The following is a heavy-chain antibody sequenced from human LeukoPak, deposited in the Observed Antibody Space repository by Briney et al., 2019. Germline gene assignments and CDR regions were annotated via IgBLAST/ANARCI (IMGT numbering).Heavy chain of an antibody. D-gene: IGHD5-24*01. CDR1: GFTFSNYR. J-gene: IGHJ1*01. CDR2: INSNGGNT. V-gene: IGHV3-64D*09. CDR3: VRRREGFNL. Sequence: GGSLRLSCSASGFTFSNYRMNWFRQAPGKGLEYVSAINSNGGNTYYADSAQGRFTISRDNSKNALYLQMSSLRAEDTAVYYCVRRREGFNLWGQGTLVNVSS.